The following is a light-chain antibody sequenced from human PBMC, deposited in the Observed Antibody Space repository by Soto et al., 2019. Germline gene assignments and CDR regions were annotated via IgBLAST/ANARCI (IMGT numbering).Light chain of an antibody. CDR1: SSDVGDYNY. Sequence: QSVLTQPRSVSGSPGQSVTISCTGTSSDVGDYNYVSWYQQYPGKAPKLVIYDVSKRPSGVPDRFSGSKSGNTASLTISGLQAEDEADYYRCSFAGSYTFWVFGGGTKLTVL. CDR3: CSFAGSYTFWV. V-gene: IGLV2-11*01. J-gene: IGLJ3*02. CDR2: DVS.